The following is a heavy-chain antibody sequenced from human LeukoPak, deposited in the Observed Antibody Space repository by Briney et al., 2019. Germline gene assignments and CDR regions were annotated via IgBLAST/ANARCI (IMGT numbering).Heavy chain of an antibody. D-gene: IGHD2-8*01. J-gene: IGHJ4*02. CDR3: ARLIGYCTNGVCSRVSYFDY. CDR2: ISGSGGST. V-gene: IGHV3-23*01. Sequence: GGSLRLSCAASGFTFSSYAMSWVRQAPGKGLEWVSAISGSGGSTYYADSVKGRFTISRDNSKNPLYLQMNSLRAEDTAVYYCARLIGYCTNGVCSRVSYFDYWGQGTLVTVSS. CDR1: GFTFSSYA.